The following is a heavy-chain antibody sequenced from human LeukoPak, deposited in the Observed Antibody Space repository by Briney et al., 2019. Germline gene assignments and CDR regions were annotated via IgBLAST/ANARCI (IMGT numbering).Heavy chain of an antibody. V-gene: IGHV4-31*03. J-gene: IGHJ3*02. CDR3: ARDGYINDAFDI. CDR1: GDSLTTDDSF. CDR2: IHYRGTT. Sequence: SQTLSLTCTVSGDSLTTDDSFWSWIRQFPGKGLEWIGYIHYRGTTNYNPSLKSRLPMSIDMSKDQFSLNLTSVTAADTAIYYCARDGYINDAFDIWGQGIVVTVSS. D-gene: IGHD1-1*01.